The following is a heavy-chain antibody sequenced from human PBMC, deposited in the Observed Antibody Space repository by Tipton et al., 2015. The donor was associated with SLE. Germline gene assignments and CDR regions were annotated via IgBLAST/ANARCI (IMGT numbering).Heavy chain of an antibody. CDR2: ILYTGST. CDR3: GRHRRSVNLPDGYFDL. V-gene: IGHV4-39*07. Sequence: TLSLTCTVSSDSISSSSYYWGWVRQPPGEGLEWIGGILYTGSTYYNPSLRSRITISLDTSKSQFSLKLSSVTAADTAVYYCGRHRRSVNLPDGYFDLWGRGTLVTVSS. J-gene: IGHJ2*01. CDR1: SDSISSSSYY. D-gene: IGHD1-14*01.